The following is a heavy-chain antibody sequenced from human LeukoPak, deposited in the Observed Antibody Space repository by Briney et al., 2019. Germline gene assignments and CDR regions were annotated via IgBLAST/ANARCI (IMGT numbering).Heavy chain of an antibody. CDR2: INPSVGGT. V-gene: IGHV1-46*01. CDR3: ARDDLGGAYYDFWSGYRPWHNWFDP. J-gene: IGHJ5*02. CDR1: GYGFTSYY. D-gene: IGHD3-3*01. Sequence: GASVKVSCKAFGYGFTSYYIHWVRQAPGQGPEWMGIINPSVGGTTYARKLQGRVTMTTDTSTSTAYMELRSLRSDDTAVYYCARDDLGGAYYDFWSGYRPWHNWFDPWGQGTLVTVSS.